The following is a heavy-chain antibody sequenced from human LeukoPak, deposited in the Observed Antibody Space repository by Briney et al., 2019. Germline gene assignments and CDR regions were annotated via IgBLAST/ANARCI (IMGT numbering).Heavy chain of an antibody. D-gene: IGHD5-18*01. CDR3: ARGWVQLWTY. CDR1: GGSISSSSYY. J-gene: IGHJ4*02. CDR2: IYYSGST. V-gene: IGHV4-39*07. Sequence: SETLSLTCTVSGGSISSSSYYWGWIRQPPGKGLEWIGSIYYSGSTYYNPSLKSRVTISVDTSKNQFSLKLSSVTAADTAVYYCARGWVQLWTYWGQGTLVTVSS.